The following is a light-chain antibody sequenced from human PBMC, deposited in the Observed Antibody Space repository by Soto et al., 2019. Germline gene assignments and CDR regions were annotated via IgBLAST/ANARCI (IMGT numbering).Light chain of an antibody. V-gene: IGKV3-20*01. J-gene: IGKJ2*01. CDR1: QSVSSSY. CDR3: QQYDSSPRYT. Sequence: EIVLTQSPGTLSLSPGERATLSCRASQSVSSSYLAWYQQKPGQAPRLLIYGASSRATGLPDRFSGSGSGTDFTLTISRLEPEDFAVYYCQQYDSSPRYTFGQGTKLQIK. CDR2: GAS.